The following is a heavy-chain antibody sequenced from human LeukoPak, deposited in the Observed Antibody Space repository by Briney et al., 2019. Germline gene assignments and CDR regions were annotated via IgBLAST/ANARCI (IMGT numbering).Heavy chain of an antibody. CDR3: ARDRWDYVWGSYRSEYYYYYYGMDV. D-gene: IGHD3-16*02. Sequence: SETLSLTCTVSGGSISSYYWSWIRQPAGKGLEWIGRIYTSGSTNYNPSLKSRVTMSVDTSKNQFSLKLSSVTAADTAVYHCARDRWDYVWGSYRSEYYYYYYGMDVWGQGTTVTVSS. J-gene: IGHJ6*02. CDR1: GGSISSYY. CDR2: IYTSGST. V-gene: IGHV4-4*07.